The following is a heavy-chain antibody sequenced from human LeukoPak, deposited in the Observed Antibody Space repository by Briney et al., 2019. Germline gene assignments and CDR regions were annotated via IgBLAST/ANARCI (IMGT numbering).Heavy chain of an antibody. D-gene: IGHD2-2*01. CDR1: GGSIGSYY. V-gene: IGHV4-59*01. J-gene: IGHJ4*02. CDR2: IYYSGST. Sequence: SETLSLTCIVSGGSIGSYYWSWIRQPPGKGLEWIGYIYYSGSTNYNPSLKSRVTISVGTSKNQFSLKLSSVTAADTAVYYCARQRSYCSSTSCYADYFDYWGQGTLVTVSS. CDR3: ARQRSYCSSTSCYADYFDY.